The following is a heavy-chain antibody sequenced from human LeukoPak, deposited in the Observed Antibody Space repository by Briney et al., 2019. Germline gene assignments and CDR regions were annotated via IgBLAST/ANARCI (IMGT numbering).Heavy chain of an antibody. D-gene: IGHD5-24*01. CDR2: IRYDGSNK. CDR1: GFTFSSYG. J-gene: IGHJ4*02. Sequence: GGSLRLSCAASGFTFSSYGMHWVRQAPGKGLEGVAFIRYDGSNKYYADSVKGRFTISRDNSKNTLYLQVNSLRAEDTAVYYCAKDQQGDGYNPIDYWGQGTLVTVSS. CDR3: AKDQQGDGYNPIDY. V-gene: IGHV3-30*02.